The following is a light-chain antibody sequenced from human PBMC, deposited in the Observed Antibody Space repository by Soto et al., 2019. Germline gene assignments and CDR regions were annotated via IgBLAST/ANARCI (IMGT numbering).Light chain of an antibody. CDR2: AAS. CDR1: QGIIDY. V-gene: IGKV1-27*01. CDR3: QKYNSAPQT. J-gene: IGKJ1*01. Sequence: DIQMTQSPSSLSASVGDRVTITCRASQGIIDYLAWYQQKPGKAPKLLIYAASTLQSGVPSRISDSGSGTDFTLTISSLQPEDVSTYYCQKYNSAPQTFGQGTKVEI.